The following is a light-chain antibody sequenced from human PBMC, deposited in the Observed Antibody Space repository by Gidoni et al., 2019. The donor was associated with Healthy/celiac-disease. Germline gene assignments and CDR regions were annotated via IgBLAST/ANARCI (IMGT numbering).Light chain of an antibody. Sequence: EIVLTQSPATLSLSPGERATLSCRASQSVSSYLAWYQQKPGQAPRLLIYDASNRATGSPARFSGSGSGTDFTLTISSLEPEDFAVYYCQQRSNWPQLTFXGXTKVEIK. J-gene: IGKJ4*01. CDR2: DAS. CDR3: QQRSNWPQLT. CDR1: QSVSSY. V-gene: IGKV3-11*01.